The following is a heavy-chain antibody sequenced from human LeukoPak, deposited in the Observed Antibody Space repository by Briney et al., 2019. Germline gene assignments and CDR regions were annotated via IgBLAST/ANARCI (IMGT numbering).Heavy chain of an antibody. CDR3: ARAVRGTYGDDGMDV. V-gene: IGHV1-8*01. CDR2: MNPNSGNT. D-gene: IGHD4-17*01. J-gene: IGHJ6*02. CDR1: GYTFTGYD. Sequence: GASVKVSCKASGYTFTGYDINWVRQATGQGLEWMGWMNPNSGNTGYAQKFQGRVTMTRNTSISTAYMELSSLRSEDTAVYYCARAVRGTYGDDGMDVWGQGTTVTVSS.